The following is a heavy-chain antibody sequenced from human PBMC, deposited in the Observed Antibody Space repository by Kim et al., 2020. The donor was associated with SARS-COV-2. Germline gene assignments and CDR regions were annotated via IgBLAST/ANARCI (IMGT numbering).Heavy chain of an antibody. D-gene: IGHD6-19*01. CDR1: GYTFTGYY. V-gene: IGHV1-2*06. J-gene: IGHJ4*02. Sequence: ASVKVSCKASGYTFTGYYMHWVRQAPGQGLECMGRINPNSGGTNYAQKFQGRVTMTRDTSISTAYMELSRLRSDDTAVYYCASRTPYSSGWLSFDYWGQGTLVTVSS. CDR2: INPNSGGT. CDR3: ASRTPYSSGWLSFDY.